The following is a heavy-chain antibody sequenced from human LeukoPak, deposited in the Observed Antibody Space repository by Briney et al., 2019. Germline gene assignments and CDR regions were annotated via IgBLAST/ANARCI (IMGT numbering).Heavy chain of an antibody. CDR1: GASMSDYY. J-gene: IGHJ6*03. Sequence: PSETLSLTCTVSGASMSDYYWSWIRQPPGKGLEWIGYIYYTGSTNYNPSLKSRVTMSVDTSKHQISLKLSSVTAADTAVYYCARVNYDFWENYYYYMDVWGKGTTVTVCS. D-gene: IGHD3-3*01. CDR3: ARVNYDFWENYYYYMDV. V-gene: IGHV4-59*01. CDR2: IYYTGST.